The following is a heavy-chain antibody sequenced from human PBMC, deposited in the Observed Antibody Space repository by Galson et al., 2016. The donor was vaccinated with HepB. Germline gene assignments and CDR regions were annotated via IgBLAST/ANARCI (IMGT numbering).Heavy chain of an antibody. Sequence: SLRLSCAASGFTFSSYAMSWVRQAPGKGLEWVSVISGSGGSTYYVDSVKGRFTISRDNSKNTLYLQMNSLRAEDTAVYYCASDCLHQGPIGLPPGTLLQEHLWG. J-gene: IGHJ6*01. CDR2: ISGSGGST. CDR3: ASDCLHQGPIGLPPGTLLQEHL. V-gene: IGHV3-23*01. CDR1: GFTFSSYA. D-gene: IGHD2-21*01.